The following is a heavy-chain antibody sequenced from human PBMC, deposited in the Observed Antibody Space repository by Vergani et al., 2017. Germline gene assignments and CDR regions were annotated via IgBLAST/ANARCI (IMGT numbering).Heavy chain of an antibody. CDR3: AREVGDFWSGSPLYYFDY. CDR1: GGSISSYY. V-gene: IGHV4-59*01. J-gene: IGHJ4*02. CDR2: IYYSGST. D-gene: IGHD3-3*01. Sequence: QVQLQESGPGLVKPSETLSLTCTVSGGSISSYYWSWIRQPPGKGLEWIGYIYYSGSTNYNPSLKSRVTISVDTSKNQFSLKLSSVTVADTAVYYCAREVGDFWSGSPLYYFDYWGQGTLVTVSS.